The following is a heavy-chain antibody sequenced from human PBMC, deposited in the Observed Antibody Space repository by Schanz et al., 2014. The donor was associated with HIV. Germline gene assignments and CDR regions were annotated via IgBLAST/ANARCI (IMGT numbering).Heavy chain of an antibody. J-gene: IGHJ4*02. D-gene: IGHD3-3*01. V-gene: IGHV3-30*18. Sequence: VQLVESGGGLVKPGRSLRLSCTASGFTFSSSGMHWVRQAPAKGLEWVAVISYDGSIKEYADSVKGRFAISRDNSKNTVYLQMNSLRSEDTAVYYCAKASESIFGVEGLDFWGQGTLVIVSS. CDR3: AKASESIFGVEGLDF. CDR1: GFTFSSSG. CDR2: ISYDGSIK.